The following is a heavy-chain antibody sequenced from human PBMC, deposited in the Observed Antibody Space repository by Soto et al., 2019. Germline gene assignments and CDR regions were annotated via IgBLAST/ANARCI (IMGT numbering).Heavy chain of an antibody. Sequence: GASVKVSCKASGYTFTSYAMHWVRQAPGQRLEWMGWINAGNGNTKYSQKFQGRVTITRDTSASTAYMELSSLRSEDTAVYYCARIGQWELPGYYYYGMDVWGQGTTVTVS. J-gene: IGHJ6*02. V-gene: IGHV1-3*01. CDR1: GYTFTSYA. CDR2: INAGNGNT. CDR3: ARIGQWELPGYYYYGMDV. D-gene: IGHD1-26*01.